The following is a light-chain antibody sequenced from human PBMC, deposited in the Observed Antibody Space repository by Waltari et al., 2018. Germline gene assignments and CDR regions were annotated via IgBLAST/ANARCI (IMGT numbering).Light chain of an antibody. V-gene: IGLV3-25*03. CDR3: QSADSSGTYYV. CDR1: ALPKHY. CDR2: KDS. Sequence: SYELTQPPSVSVSPGQTARITCSGVALPKHYPYWYQQKPGQAPVLVIYKDSERPSGIPERFSGSSSGTTVTLTISGVQAEDEADYYCQSADSSGTYYVFGTGTKVTVL. J-gene: IGLJ1*01.